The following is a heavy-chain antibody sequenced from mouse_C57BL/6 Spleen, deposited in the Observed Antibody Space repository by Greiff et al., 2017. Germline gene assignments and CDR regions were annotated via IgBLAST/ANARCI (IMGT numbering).Heavy chain of an antibody. V-gene: IGHV1-63*01. J-gene: IGHJ2*01. CDR2: IYPGGGYT. Sequence: QVQLQQSGAELVRPGTSVKMSCKASGYTFTNYWIGWAKQRPGHGLEWIGDIYPGGGYTNYNEKFKGQATLTADKSSSTAYMQVSSLTSEDSAIYDCARQLRPGDYFDYWGQGTTLTGSS. CDR3: ARQLRPGDYFDY. D-gene: IGHD3-2*02. CDR1: GYTFTNYW.